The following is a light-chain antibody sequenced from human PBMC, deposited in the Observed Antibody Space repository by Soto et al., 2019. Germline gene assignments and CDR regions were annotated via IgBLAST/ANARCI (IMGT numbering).Light chain of an antibody. Sequence: QSALTQPASVSGSPGQSITISCTGTSSDVGSYNLVSWYQQHPGKDPKRMLFEGSKRPSGVSSRFSGSKSGNAASLTIPGLQAEDEADYCCCSYAGSSTLVFGGGTKLTVL. CDR2: EGS. V-gene: IGLV2-23*01. CDR3: CSYAGSSTLV. CDR1: SSDVGSYNL. J-gene: IGLJ2*01.